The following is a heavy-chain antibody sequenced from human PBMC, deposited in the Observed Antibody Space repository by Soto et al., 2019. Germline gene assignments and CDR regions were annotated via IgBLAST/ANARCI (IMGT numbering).Heavy chain of an antibody. Sequence: QVQLHESGPGLVKPSGTLSLTCALSGASIITDNWWSWVRQPPGEEMAWIGEIYHSGNTNFNPSVKSRVTISVATSKNQFSQTVSSVTAADTAIYYCARASASSKLRGVVINWGQGTLVTVSS. D-gene: IGHD3-10*01. CDR1: GASIITDNW. J-gene: IGHJ4*02. CDR2: IYHSGNT. V-gene: IGHV4-4*02. CDR3: ARASASSKLRGVVIN.